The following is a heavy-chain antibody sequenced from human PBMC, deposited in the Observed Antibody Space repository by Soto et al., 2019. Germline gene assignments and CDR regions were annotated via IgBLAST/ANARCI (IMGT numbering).Heavy chain of an antibody. Sequence: GGSLRLSCAASGFTFSNYDMHWVRQASGKGLEWVSAIGTAGDTYYPGSVRGRFTISRENAKTSLYLQMNSLRVEDTAVYYCARAHCTSTDCYAQGDAFDIWGQGTMVTVSS. J-gene: IGHJ3*02. V-gene: IGHV3-13*01. D-gene: IGHD2-2*01. CDR3: ARAHCTSTDCYAQGDAFDI. CDR1: GFTFSNYD. CDR2: IGTAGDT.